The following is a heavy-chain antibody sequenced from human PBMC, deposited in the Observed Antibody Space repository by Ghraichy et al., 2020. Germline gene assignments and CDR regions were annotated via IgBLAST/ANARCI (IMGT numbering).Heavy chain of an antibody. CDR1: GGSISSSSYH. CDR2: IYYSGST. J-gene: IGHJ4*02. CDR3: ARLPITFGGVIVVGFDY. V-gene: IGHV4-39*01. D-gene: IGHD3-16*02. Sequence: SQTLSLTCTVSGGSISSSSYHWGWIRQPPGKGLVWLGSIYYSGSTYSNPSLKRRVTISVDTSKNQFSLKLSSVTAADTAVYYCARLPITFGGVIVVGFDYGGQGTLVTVSS.